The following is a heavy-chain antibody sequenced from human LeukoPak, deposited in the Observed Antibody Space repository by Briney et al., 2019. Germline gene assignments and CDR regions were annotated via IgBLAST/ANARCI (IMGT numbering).Heavy chain of an antibody. CDR2: IKTDGSEK. J-gene: IGHJ4*02. CDR1: GFTFSNYW. Sequence: GGSLRLSCEGSGFTFSNYWMGWVRQAPGKGLQWVANIKTDGSEKYYVDSVKGRFTISRDNAKNSLYLQMNSLRAEDTAVYYCARDYPMGYPYDYWGQGTLVTVSS. D-gene: IGHD2-2*01. CDR3: ARDYPMGYPYDY. V-gene: IGHV3-7*03.